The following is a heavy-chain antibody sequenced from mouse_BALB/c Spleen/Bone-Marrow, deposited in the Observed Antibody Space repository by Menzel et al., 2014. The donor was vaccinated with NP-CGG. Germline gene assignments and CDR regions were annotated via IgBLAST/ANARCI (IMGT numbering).Heavy chain of an antibody. CDR1: GFTFSSIA. D-gene: IGHD1-1*01. CDR2: ISSGSSTI. Sequence: EVQLQESGGGLVQPGGSRKLSCAASGFTFSSIAMHWVRQAPEKGLEWVAYISSGSSTIYYADTVMGRFTISRDNPKNTLFLQMTSLRSEDTAMYYCARSGSSSGYFDYWGQGTTLTVSS. J-gene: IGHJ2*01. V-gene: IGHV5-17*02. CDR3: ARSGSSSGYFDY.